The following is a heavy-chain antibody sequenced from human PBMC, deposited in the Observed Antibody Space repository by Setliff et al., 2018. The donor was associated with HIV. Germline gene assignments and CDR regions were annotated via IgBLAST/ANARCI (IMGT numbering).Heavy chain of an antibody. CDR3: ARFSSTGWRRAFDV. V-gene: IGHV4-34*01. CDR2: IDHSGST. D-gene: IGHD6-19*01. Sequence: PSETLSLTCAVYGGAFNDFYWGWIRQPPGKGLEWIGEIDHSGSTNNNPSLKSRLTISVDTSKKQFSLRLTSLTAADTAGYFCARFSSTGWRRAFDVWGQGTKVTVSS. CDR1: GGAFNDFY. J-gene: IGHJ3*01.